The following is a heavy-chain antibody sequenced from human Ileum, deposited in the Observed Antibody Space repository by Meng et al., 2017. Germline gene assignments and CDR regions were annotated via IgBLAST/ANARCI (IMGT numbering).Heavy chain of an antibody. D-gene: IGHD1-26*01. CDR1: GGSFNDYY. V-gene: IGHV4-34*01. J-gene: IGHJ4*02. Sequence: VQLNQWGAGLLKPSETLSPPFAFVGGSFNDYYWSWVRQSPGKGLEWIGQIHHSGRTNYKSSLERRVTISVDTSKSQFSLKLTSVTAADTAMYYCVRGPARETHDFDYWGQGALVTVSS. CDR2: IHHSGRT. CDR3: VRGPARETHDFDY.